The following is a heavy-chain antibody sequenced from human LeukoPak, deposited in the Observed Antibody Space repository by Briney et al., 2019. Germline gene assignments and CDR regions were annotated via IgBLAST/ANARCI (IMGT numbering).Heavy chain of an antibody. J-gene: IGHJ4*02. CDR2: INPHSGGT. CDR3: STTVTNNYYFAY. Sequence: GASVQVSCKASGYTFTSYYIHWVRQAPGQGLEWLGWINPHSGGTNYAQRFQGRVTMTRDTSITTAYMELNRLTSDDTAVYYCSTTVTNNYYFAYWGQGILVTVSS. CDR1: GYTFTSYY. D-gene: IGHD4-17*01. V-gene: IGHV1-2*02.